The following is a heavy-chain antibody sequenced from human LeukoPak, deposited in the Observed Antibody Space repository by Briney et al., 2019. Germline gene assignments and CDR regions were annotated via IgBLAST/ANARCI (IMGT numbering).Heavy chain of an antibody. CDR3: TTAVYYYDSSGYYGDY. Sequence: GGSLRLSCTASEFTFGDYAMSWVRQAPGKGLEWVGFIRSKAYGGTTEYAASVKGRFTISRDDSKSIAYLQMNSLKTEDTAVYYCTTAVYYYDSSGYYGDYWGQGTLVTVSS. D-gene: IGHD3-22*01. CDR2: IRSKAYGGTT. CDR1: EFTFGDYA. J-gene: IGHJ4*02. V-gene: IGHV3-49*04.